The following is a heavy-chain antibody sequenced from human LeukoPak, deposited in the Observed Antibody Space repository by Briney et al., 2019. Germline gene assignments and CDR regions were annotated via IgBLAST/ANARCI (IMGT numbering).Heavy chain of an antibody. D-gene: IGHD3-10*01. CDR2: INHSGSN. V-gene: IGHV4-34*01. Sequence: SETLSLTCAVYGGSFSGYYWSWIRQPPGKGLEWIGEINHSGSNNYNPSLKSRVTISVDTSKNQFSLKLSSVTAADTAVYYCARAVYYGSGSSFDYWGQGTLVTVSS. CDR1: GGSFSGYY. CDR3: ARAVYYGSGSSFDY. J-gene: IGHJ4*02.